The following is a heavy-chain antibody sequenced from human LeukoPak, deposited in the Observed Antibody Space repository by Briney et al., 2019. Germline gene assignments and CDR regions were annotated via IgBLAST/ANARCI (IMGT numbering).Heavy chain of an antibody. Sequence: PGGSLRLSCAASGFTFSSYGMHWVRQAPGKGLEWVAVISYDGSNKYYADSVKGRFTISRDNSKNTLYLQMNSLRAEDTAVYYCAKDLGYCSGGSCYYQYYYYYGMDVWGKGTTVTVSS. J-gene: IGHJ6*04. CDR2: ISYDGSNK. CDR1: GFTFSSYG. V-gene: IGHV3-30*18. D-gene: IGHD2-15*01. CDR3: AKDLGYCSGGSCYYQYYYYYGMDV.